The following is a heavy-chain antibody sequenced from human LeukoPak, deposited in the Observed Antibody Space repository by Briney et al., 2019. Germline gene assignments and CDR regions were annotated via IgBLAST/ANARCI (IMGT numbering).Heavy chain of an antibody. V-gene: IGHV4-59*01. Sequence: SETLSLTCTVSGDSISRYYWHWIRQPPGKGLEWIGFIFQSGITNYNSSLKGRVTISADTSQNQFSLKVNSVTAADTAVYYCARDLYPITFFDARGQGSLVTVSS. CDR1: GDSISRYY. CDR2: IFQSGIT. CDR3: ARDLYPITFFDA. D-gene: IGHD1-14*01. J-gene: IGHJ5*02.